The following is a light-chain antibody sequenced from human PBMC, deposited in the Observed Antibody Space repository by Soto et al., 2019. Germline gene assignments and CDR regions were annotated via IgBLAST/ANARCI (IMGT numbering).Light chain of an antibody. CDR1: SSDVGGYNL. CDR3: SSYGGSTTPGV. V-gene: IGLV2-14*01. J-gene: IGLJ1*01. CDR2: EVT. Sequence: QSALTQPASVAGSPGRSITISCTGSSSDVGGYNLVSWYQQYPGKAPKLMIYEVTNRPSGVSDRFFASKSGNTASLTISGLRAEDEADYYCSSYGGSTTPGVFGSGTKLTVL.